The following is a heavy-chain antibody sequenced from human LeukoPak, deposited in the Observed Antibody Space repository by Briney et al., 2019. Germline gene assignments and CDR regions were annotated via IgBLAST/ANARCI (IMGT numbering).Heavy chain of an antibody. Sequence: GGSLRLSCAASGFTFNAFAMTWVRQASGRGLEWVSGISGSGDTTYYADSVKGRFTISRDNSKNTLYLQMNSLRAEDTAVYYCARDVSHCTDGVCSGSWGQGTLVTVSS. J-gene: IGHJ5*02. CDR1: GFTFNAFA. CDR2: ISGSGDTT. D-gene: IGHD2-8*01. V-gene: IGHV3-23*01. CDR3: ARDVSHCTDGVCSGS.